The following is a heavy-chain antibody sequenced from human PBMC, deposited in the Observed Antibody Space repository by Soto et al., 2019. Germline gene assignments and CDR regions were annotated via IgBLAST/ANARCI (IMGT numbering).Heavy chain of an antibody. CDR2: ISGSGGST. CDR3: AKDPGLAVATMSFDY. D-gene: IGHD5-12*01. Sequence: GGSLRLSCAASGFTFSSYAMSWVRQAPGKGLEWVSAISGSGGSTYYADSVKGRFTISRDNSKNTLYLQMNSLRAEDTAVYYCAKDPGLAVATMSFDYWGQGTLVTVSS. V-gene: IGHV3-23*01. CDR1: GFTFSSYA. J-gene: IGHJ4*02.